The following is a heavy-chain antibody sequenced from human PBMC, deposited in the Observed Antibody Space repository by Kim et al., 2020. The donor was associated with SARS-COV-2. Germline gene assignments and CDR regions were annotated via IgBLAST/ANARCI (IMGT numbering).Heavy chain of an antibody. CDR2: T. D-gene: IGHD2-15*01. Sequence: TTSSQKFQGRVTITRETSANTAYMELSSLRSEDTAVYFCGRGIYNGMDVWGQGTTVTVSS. J-gene: IGHJ6*02. V-gene: IGHV1-3*01. CDR3: GRGIYNGMDV.